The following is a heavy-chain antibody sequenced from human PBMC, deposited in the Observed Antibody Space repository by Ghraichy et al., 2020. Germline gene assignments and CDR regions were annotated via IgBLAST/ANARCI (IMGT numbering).Heavy chain of an antibody. CDR3: ARDYRSRYDF. CDR2: SSDSGTT. CDR1: GDSVSSSLYY. Sequence: GDSVSSSLYYWGWIRQPPGKGLEWIVSSSDSGTTFYNPSLESRVAISIDTSQNQFSLQLTSVTAADTAVYYCARDYRSRYDFWGQGTLVSVSS. D-gene: IGHD6-13*01. J-gene: IGHJ4*02. V-gene: IGHV4-39*07.